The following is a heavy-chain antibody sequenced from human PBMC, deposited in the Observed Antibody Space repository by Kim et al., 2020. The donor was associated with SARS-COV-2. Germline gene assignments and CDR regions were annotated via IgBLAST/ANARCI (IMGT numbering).Heavy chain of an antibody. D-gene: IGHD1-26*01. Sequence: GGSLRLSCAASGFTFSGSAMHWVRQASGKGLEWVGRIRSKANSYATAYAASVKGRFTISRDDSKNTAYLQMNSLKTEDTAVYYCTRPGYSGSYSDYYYGMDVWGQGTTVTVSS. CDR1: GFTFSGSA. CDR3: TRPGYSGSYSDYYYGMDV. V-gene: IGHV3-73*01. CDR2: IRSKANSYAT. J-gene: IGHJ6*02.